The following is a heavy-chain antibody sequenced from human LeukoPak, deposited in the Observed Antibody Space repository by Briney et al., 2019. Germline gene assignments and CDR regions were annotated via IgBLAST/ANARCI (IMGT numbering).Heavy chain of an antibody. Sequence: GGSLRLSCAASGFTDNTYYMSWVRQAPGKGLEWVSVIYGGGTTYYADSVKGRFTISRDDTKNTLYLQMNSLRAEDTAMNYCARDSGPVDQLLSFDVWGQGTLVTVSS. V-gene: IGHV3-53*01. CDR3: ARDSGPVDQLLSFDV. CDR2: IYGGGTT. J-gene: IGHJ4*02. CDR1: GFTDNTYY. D-gene: IGHD2-2*01.